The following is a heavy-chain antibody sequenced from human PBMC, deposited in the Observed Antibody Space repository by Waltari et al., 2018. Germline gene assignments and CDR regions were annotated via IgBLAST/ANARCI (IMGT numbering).Heavy chain of an antibody. D-gene: IGHD5-18*01. CDR1: GYSISSGYY. Sequence: QVQLQESGPGLVTPSETLSLTCAVSGYSISSGYYWGWTRQPPGKGLEWIGSIYHSGSTYYNPSLKSRVTISVDTSKNQFSLKLSSVTAADTAVYYCARVLRASYGYYDYWGQGTLVTVSS. CDR3: ARVLRASYGYYDY. V-gene: IGHV4-38-2*01. J-gene: IGHJ4*02. CDR2: IYHSGST.